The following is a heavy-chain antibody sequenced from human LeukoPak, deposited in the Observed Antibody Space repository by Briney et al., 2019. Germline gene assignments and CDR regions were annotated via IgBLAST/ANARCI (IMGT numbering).Heavy chain of an antibody. CDR1: GFTFSSYE. CDR2: ISSSGSTI. J-gene: IGHJ3*02. CDR3: AREGYSHAFDI. V-gene: IGHV3-48*03. D-gene: IGHD4-23*01. Sequence: PGGPLRLSCAASGFTFSSYEMNWVRQAPGKGLEWVSYISSSGSTIYYADSVKGRFTISRDNAKNSLYLQMNSLRAEDTAVYYCAREGYSHAFDIWGQGTMVTVSS.